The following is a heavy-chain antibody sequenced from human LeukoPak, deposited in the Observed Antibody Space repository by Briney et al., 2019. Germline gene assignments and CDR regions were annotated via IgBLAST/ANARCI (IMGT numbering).Heavy chain of an antibody. V-gene: IGHV4-34*01. Sequence: SETLSLTCAVYGGSFSGYYWSWIRQPPGKGLEWIGEINHSGSTNYNPSLKSRVTISVDTSKNQFSLKLSSVTAADTAVYYCAKPGGDIWSAYNNYMDVWGKGTAVAVSS. J-gene: IGHJ6*03. CDR3: AKPGGDIWSAYNNYMDV. CDR1: GGSFSGYY. D-gene: IGHD3-3*01. CDR2: INHSGST.